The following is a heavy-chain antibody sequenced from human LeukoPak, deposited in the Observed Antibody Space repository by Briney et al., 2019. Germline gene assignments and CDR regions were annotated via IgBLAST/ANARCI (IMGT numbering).Heavy chain of an antibody. Sequence: GGSLRLSCTASRFTFSSYGMHWVRQAPGKGLEWVAFIRNDGSDKYYADSVKGRFTISRDNSKNTLYLQMNSLRVEDAAVYHCAKLGSSTIQGYWGQGTLVTVSS. J-gene: IGHJ4*02. V-gene: IGHV3-30*02. CDR3: AKLGSSTIQGY. CDR1: RFTFSSYG. D-gene: IGHD2-2*01. CDR2: IRNDGSDK.